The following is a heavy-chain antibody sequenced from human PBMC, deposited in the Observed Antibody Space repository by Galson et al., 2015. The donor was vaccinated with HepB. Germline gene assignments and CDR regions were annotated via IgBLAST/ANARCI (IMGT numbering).Heavy chain of an antibody. CDR3: AREGKYYDFWSGYPRGWFDP. V-gene: IGHV1-18*01. D-gene: IGHD3-3*01. CDR1: GSTFTSYG. J-gene: IGHJ5*02. CDR2: ISAYNGNT. Sequence: SVKVSCKASGSTFTSYGISWVRQAPGQGLEWMGWISAYNGNTNYAQKLQGRVTMTTDTSTSTAYMELRSLRSDDTAVYYCAREGKYYDFWSGYPRGWFDPWGQGTLVTVSS.